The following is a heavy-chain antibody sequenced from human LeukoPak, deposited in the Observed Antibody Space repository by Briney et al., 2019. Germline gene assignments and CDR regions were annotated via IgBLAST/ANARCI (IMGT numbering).Heavy chain of an antibody. V-gene: IGHV4-59*08. CDR3: ARQVPYTSRPDY. J-gene: IGHJ4*02. CDR2: IYYSGST. Sequence: SETLSLNCTGSGDAINIYYWTWIRQPPGKGLEWIGYIYYSGSTNYNPSLKSRVTISVDTSKNQFSLKLDSVTAADTAVYYCARQVPYTSRPDYWGQGTLVTVSS. CDR1: GDAINIYY. D-gene: IGHD2-2*01.